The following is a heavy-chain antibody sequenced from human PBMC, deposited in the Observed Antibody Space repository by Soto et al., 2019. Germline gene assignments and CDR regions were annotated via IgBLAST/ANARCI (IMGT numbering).Heavy chain of an antibody. J-gene: IGHJ5*02. V-gene: IGHV1-8*01. CDR1: GYTFTNYD. Sequence: ASVKVSCKASGYTFTNYDINWVRQATGQGLEWLGWMSPTSGNTGYAQKFQGRVTMTRDTSIGTAYMELSRLRSDDTAVYYCARNPYGSGWFEPWGEGTPVTVSS. CDR3: ARNPYGSGWFEP. CDR2: MSPTSGNT. D-gene: IGHD6-25*01.